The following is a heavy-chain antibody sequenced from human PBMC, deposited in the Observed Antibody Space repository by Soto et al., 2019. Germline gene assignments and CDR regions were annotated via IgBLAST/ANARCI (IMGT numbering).Heavy chain of an antibody. D-gene: IGHD1-20*01. J-gene: IGHJ6*03. Sequence: KTSETLSLTCTVSGGSISSYYWSWIRQPPGKGLEWIGYIYYSGSTNYNPSLKSRVTISVDTSKNQFSLKLSSVTAADTAVYYCARERINWNDKTYYYYYMDVWGKGTTVTVSS. CDR1: GGSISSYY. V-gene: IGHV4-59*01. CDR2: IYYSGST. CDR3: ARERINWNDKTYYYYYMDV.